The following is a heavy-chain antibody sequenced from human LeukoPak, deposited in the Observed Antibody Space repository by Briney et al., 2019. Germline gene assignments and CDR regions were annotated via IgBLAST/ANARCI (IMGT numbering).Heavy chain of an antibody. V-gene: IGHV3-23*01. Sequence: QPGGSLRLSCAASGFTFSSYAMSWVRQAPGKGLEWVSAISGSGGSTYYADSVKGRFTISRDNSKNTLYLQMNSLRAEDTAVYYCAKGCGGDCYSDEDDAFDIWGQGTVVTVSS. CDR2: ISGSGGST. CDR1: GFTFSSYA. J-gene: IGHJ3*02. CDR3: AKGCGGDCYSDEDDAFDI. D-gene: IGHD2-21*01.